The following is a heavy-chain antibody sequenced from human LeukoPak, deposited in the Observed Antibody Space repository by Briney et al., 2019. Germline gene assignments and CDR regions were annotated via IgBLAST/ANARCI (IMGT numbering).Heavy chain of an antibody. CDR2: INHSGST. V-gene: IGHV4-34*01. J-gene: IGHJ6*03. CDR1: GGSFSGYY. Sequence: SETLFLTCAVYGGSFSGYYWSWIRQPPGKGLEWIGEINHSGSTNYNPSLKSRVTISVDTSKNQFSLKLSSVTAADTAVYYCARTPSSSSWYYYYYYMDVWGKGTTVTISS. D-gene: IGHD6-13*01. CDR3: ARTPSSSSWYYYYYYMDV.